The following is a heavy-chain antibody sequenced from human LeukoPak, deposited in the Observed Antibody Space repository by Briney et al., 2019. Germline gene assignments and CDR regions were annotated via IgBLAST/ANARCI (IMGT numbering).Heavy chain of an antibody. D-gene: IGHD3-22*01. CDR2: IYSGGST. CDR3: ARDLTYDSSGYYYEY. Sequence: GGSLRLSCAASGFTVSSNYMSWVRQAPGKGLEWVSVIYSGGSTYYADSVKGRFTISRDNSKNTLYLQMNSLRAEDTAVYYCARDLTYDSSGYYYEYGGQGTRVTVPS. J-gene: IGHJ4*02. CDR1: GFTVSSNY. V-gene: IGHV3-66*01.